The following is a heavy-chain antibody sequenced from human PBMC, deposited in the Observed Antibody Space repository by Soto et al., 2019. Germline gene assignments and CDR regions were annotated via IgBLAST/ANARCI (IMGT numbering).Heavy chain of an antibody. CDR3: ARQRSMDV. CDR2: ISRSSGTI. V-gene: IGHV3-48*01. CDR1: GFSFNDYS. J-gene: IGHJ6*02. Sequence: EVQLVESGGGLVQPGGSLRLSCAASGFSFNDYSMNWVRQAPGKGLEWVSYISRSSGTIYYADSVKGRFTICRDNAKNSLYLQMNSLRAEDTAVYYCARQRSMDVWGQGTTVTVSS.